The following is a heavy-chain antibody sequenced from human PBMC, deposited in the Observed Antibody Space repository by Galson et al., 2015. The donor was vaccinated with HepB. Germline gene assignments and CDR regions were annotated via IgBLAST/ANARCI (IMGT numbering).Heavy chain of an antibody. J-gene: IGHJ4*02. CDR3: ARVDSVVKSFDY. Sequence: SLRLSCAASGFTFSTYAMSWVRQAPGKGLEWVLIINSSGGSTNYADSVKGRLTISRDYSKNTLYLQMNRLTAEDTAVYYCARVDSVVKSFDYWGQGTLVTVSS. D-gene: IGHD2-15*01. CDR2: INSSGGST. CDR1: GFTFSTYA. V-gene: IGHV3-23*01.